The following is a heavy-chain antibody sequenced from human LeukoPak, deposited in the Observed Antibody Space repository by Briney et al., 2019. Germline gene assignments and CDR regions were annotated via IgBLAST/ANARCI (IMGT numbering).Heavy chain of an antibody. CDR2: IKLDGSEQ. CDR3: AKDIAYDSSGYYSVFDY. J-gene: IGHJ4*02. CDR1: GLTISNNW. D-gene: IGHD3-22*01. V-gene: IGHV3-7*03. Sequence: GGSLRLSCADSGLTISNNWMSWVRQAPGKGLEWVANIKLDGSEQYYVDSVKGRFTISRDNGKNLLYLQMNSLRAEDTALYYCAKDIAYDSSGYYSVFDYWGQGTLVTVSS.